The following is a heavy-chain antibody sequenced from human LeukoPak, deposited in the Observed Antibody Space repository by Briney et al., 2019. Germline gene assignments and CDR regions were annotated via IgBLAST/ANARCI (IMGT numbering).Heavy chain of an antibody. Sequence: PGGSLRLSCAASGFTFSRYGMHWVRQAPGKGLEWVAVIWHDGTNKYFVDSVKGRFTISRDNSKNTLYLQVNSLRAEDTAVYYCARAFGTTVVKWRLDFWGQGTLVTVSS. D-gene: IGHD5-18*01. V-gene: IGHV3-33*01. CDR2: IWHDGTNK. CDR3: ARAFGTTVVKWRLDF. J-gene: IGHJ4*02. CDR1: GFTFSRYG.